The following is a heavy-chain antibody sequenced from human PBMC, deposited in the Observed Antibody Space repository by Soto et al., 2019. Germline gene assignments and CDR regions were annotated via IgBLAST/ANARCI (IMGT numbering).Heavy chain of an antibody. V-gene: IGHV4-34*01. D-gene: IGHD3-9*01. CDR1: GGSFSGYY. CDR3: ARAWFLDYYYYGMDV. Sequence: SESLSLTCAVYGGSFSGYYWSWIRQPPGKGLEWIGEINHSGSTNYNPSLKSRVTISVDTSKNQFSLKLSSVTAADTAVYYCARAWFLDYYYYGMDVWGQGTTVTVSS. CDR2: INHSGST. J-gene: IGHJ6*02.